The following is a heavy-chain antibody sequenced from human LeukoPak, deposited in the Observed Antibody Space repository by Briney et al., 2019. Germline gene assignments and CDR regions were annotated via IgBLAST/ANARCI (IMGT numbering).Heavy chain of an antibody. D-gene: IGHD6-13*01. J-gene: IGHJ5*02. Sequence: PGGSLRLSCAASGFTFSSYWMSWVRQAPGEGLEWVVNIKQDGSEKYYVDSVKGRFTISRDNAKNSLYLQMNSLRAEDTAVYYCARVLWGLSSSSWYGVWFDPWGQGTLVTVSS. CDR2: IKQDGSEK. V-gene: IGHV3-7*05. CDR1: GFTFSSYW. CDR3: ARVLWGLSSSSWYGVWFDP.